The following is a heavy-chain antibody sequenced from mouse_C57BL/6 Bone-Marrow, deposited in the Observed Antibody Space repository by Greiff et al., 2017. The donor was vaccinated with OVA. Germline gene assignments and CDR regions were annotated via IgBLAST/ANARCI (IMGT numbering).Heavy chain of an antibody. CDR1: GYTFTDYN. V-gene: IGHV1-22*01. D-gene: IGHD1-1*01. CDR2: INPNNGGT. Sequence: VQLQQSGPELVKPGASVKMSCKASGYTFTDYNMHWVKQSHGKSLEWIGYINPNNGGTSYNQKFKGKATLTVNKSSSTAYMELRSLTSEDSAVYYCALTTVVAGDYFDYWGQGTTLTVSS. CDR3: ALTTVVAGDYFDY. J-gene: IGHJ2*01.